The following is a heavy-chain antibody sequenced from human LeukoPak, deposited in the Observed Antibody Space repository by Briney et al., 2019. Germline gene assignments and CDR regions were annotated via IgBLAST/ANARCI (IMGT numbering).Heavy chain of an antibody. Sequence: SETLSLTCTVSGGSISSYYWSWIRQPPGKGLEWIGYIYYSGSTNYNPSLKSRVTISVDTSKNQFSLKLSSVTAADTAVYYCARDRGTVTKHYYYYYMDVWGKGTTVTVSS. CDR2: IYYSGST. D-gene: IGHD4-11*01. CDR1: GGSISSYY. V-gene: IGHV4-59*01. CDR3: ARDRGTVTKHYYYYYMDV. J-gene: IGHJ6*03.